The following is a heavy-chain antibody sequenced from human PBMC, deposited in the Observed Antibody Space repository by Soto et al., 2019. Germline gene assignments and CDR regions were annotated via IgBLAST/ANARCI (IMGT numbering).Heavy chain of an antibody. CDR1: GGSISSGGYF. CDR3: ARDLWGYCGTDCYPLDV. J-gene: IGHJ6*02. Sequence: TSETLSITCAVSGGSISSGGYFWSWIRQPPGKGLEWIGYIYHIGGTVYNPSFKSRVTITVDTSKNQFSLKLNSVTAADTAVYYCARDLWGYCGTDCYPLDVWGQGTTVTVSS. CDR2: IYHIGGT. D-gene: IGHD2-21*02. V-gene: IGHV4-30-2*01.